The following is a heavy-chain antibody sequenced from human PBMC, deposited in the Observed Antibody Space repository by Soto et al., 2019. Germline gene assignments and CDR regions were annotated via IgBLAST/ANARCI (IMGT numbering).Heavy chain of an antibody. D-gene: IGHD2-15*01. V-gene: IGHV4-59*08. J-gene: IGHJ6*03. CDR3: ARLAEDTNYYYYMDV. CDR2: INDSGST. Sequence: SETLSLTCVVDGESISGYYWTWIRQPPGKGLEWIGDINDSGSTNYNPSLKSRVTISVDTSKNQFSLKLSSVTAADTAVYYCARLAEDTNYYYYMDVWGKGTTVTVSS. CDR1: GESISGYY.